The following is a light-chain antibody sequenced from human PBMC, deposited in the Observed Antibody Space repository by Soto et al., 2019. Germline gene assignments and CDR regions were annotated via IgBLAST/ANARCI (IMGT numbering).Light chain of an antibody. CDR2: EAS. J-gene: IGKJ3*01. Sequence: DSVTINCQASQDIGRRLNWYQQKPGEAPKLLIYEASTLQRGVPSRFSGSGFGTEFTFTVTSLQPEDLATYYCKQCDDLPLFNFGPGTKVDLK. CDR1: QDIGRR. V-gene: IGKV1-33*01. CDR3: KQCDDLPLFN.